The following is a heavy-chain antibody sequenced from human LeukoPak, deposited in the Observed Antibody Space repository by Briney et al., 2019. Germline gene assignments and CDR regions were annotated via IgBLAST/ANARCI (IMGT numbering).Heavy chain of an antibody. V-gene: IGHV4-4*07. Sequence: SETLSLTCTLSSGSISSYYWSWIRQPAGKVLEWIGRIYTSGSTDYNPSLKSRVTMSVDTSKNQFSLKLSSVTAADTAVYYCASYSSSNWYGLDYWGQGTLVTVSS. CDR3: ASYSSSNWYGLDY. CDR2: IYTSGST. D-gene: IGHD6-13*01. CDR1: SGSISSYY. J-gene: IGHJ4*02.